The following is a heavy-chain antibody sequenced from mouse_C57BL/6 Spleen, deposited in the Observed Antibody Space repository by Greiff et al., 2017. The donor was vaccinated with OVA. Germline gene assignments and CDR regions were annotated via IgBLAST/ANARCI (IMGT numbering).Heavy chain of an antibody. J-gene: IGHJ4*01. Sequence: EVQLVESGPGMVKPSQSLYLTCTVTGYSITSGYDWHWIRHFPGNKLEWMGYISYSGSTNYNPSIKSRISITHDTSKNPFFLKLNSVTTEDTATDYCARTGTGAMDYWGQGTSVTVSS. CDR1: GYSITSGYD. CDR2: ISYSGST. V-gene: IGHV3-1*01. D-gene: IGHD4-1*01. CDR3: ARTGTGAMDY.